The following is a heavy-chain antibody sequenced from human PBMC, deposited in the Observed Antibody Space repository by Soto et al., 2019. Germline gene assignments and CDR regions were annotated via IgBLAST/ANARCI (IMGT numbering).Heavy chain of an antibody. D-gene: IGHD5-12*01. V-gene: IGHV3-23*01. J-gene: IGHJ6*02. CDR2: ISGSGGST. Sequence: EVQLLESGGGLVQPGGSLRLSCAASGFTFSSYAMSWVRQAPGKGLEWVSAISGSGGSTYYADSVKGRFTISRDNSKNTLYLQMNSLRAEDTAVYYCAKEVRSVVVARVQRNRYYGMDVWGQGTTVTVSS. CDR3: AKEVRSVVVARVQRNRYYGMDV. CDR1: GFTFSSYA.